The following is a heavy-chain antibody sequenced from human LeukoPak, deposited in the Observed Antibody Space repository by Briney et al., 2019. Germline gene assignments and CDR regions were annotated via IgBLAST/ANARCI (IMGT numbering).Heavy chain of an antibody. J-gene: IGHJ5*02. Sequence: SETLSLTCSVSGYSISSGYYWGWIRQPPGKGLEWIGNIYHDGNTYYNPSLKSRVTISVDTSKNQFSLKLSSVTAADTAVYYCARDHGDSNSDWFDPWGQGTLVTVSS. CDR2: IYHDGNT. CDR1: GYSISSGYY. CDR3: ARDHGDSNSDWFDP. D-gene: IGHD4-17*01. V-gene: IGHV4-38-2*02.